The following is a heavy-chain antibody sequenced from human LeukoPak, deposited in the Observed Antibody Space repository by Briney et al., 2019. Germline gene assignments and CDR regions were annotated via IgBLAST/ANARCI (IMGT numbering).Heavy chain of an antibody. D-gene: IGHD3-3*01. CDR3: ARASEKGGLLQFLEWSPPNWFDP. Sequence: PSETLSLTCTVSGGSISSGSYYWSWIRQPAGKGLEWIGRIYNSGNTNYNPSLKSRVTISVDTSKNQFSLKLSSVTAADTAVYYCARASEKGGLLQFLEWSPPNWFDPWGQGTLVTVSS. CDR2: IYNSGNT. V-gene: IGHV4-61*10. CDR1: GGSISSGSYY. J-gene: IGHJ5*02.